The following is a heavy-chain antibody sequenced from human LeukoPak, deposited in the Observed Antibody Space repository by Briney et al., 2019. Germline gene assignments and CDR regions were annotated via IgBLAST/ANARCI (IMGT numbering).Heavy chain of an antibody. D-gene: IGHD3-10*01. CDR1: GYTFTDYY. J-gene: IGHJ4*02. Sequence: ASVKVSCKASGYTFTDYYMHWVRQAPGQGLEWMGWINPNSGGTNYAQKFQGRVTMTRDMSISTAYSELSRLRSDDTAVYYCARGETYYYGSGSPALDYWGQGTLVTVSS. V-gene: IGHV1-2*02. CDR3: ARGETYYYGSGSPALDY. CDR2: INPNSGGT.